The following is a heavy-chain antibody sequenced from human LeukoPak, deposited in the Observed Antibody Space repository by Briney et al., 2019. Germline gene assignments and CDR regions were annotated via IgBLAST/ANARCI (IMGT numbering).Heavy chain of an antibody. D-gene: IGHD1-26*01. CDR3: ARLRREGKKPYYYYYYMDV. V-gene: IGHV1-8*03. CDR1: GYTFTSYD. J-gene: IGHJ6*03. Sequence: GESLKISCKASGYTFTSYDINWVRQATGQGLEWMGWMNPNSGNTGYAQKFQGRVTITRNTSISTAYMELSSLRSEDTAVYYCARLRREGKKPYYYYYYMDVWGKGTTVTVSS. CDR2: MNPNSGNT.